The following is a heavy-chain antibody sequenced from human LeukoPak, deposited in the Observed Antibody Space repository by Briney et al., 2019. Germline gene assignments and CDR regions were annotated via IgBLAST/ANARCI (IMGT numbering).Heavy chain of an antibody. V-gene: IGHV1-18*01. CDR2: ISAYNGNT. D-gene: IGHD2-15*01. Sequence: ASVKVSCKASGYTFTSYGISWVRQAPGQGLEWMGWISAYNGNTNYAQKLQGRVTMTTDTSTSTAYMELRSLRSDDTAVYYCAGDLPFFDIVVVVAAPNLDYWGQGTLVTVSS. J-gene: IGHJ4*02. CDR1: GYTFTSYG. CDR3: AGDLPFFDIVVVVAAPNLDY.